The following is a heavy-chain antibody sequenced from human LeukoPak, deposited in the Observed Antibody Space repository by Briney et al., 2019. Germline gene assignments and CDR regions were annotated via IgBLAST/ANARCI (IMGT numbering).Heavy chain of an antibody. CDR1: GYTFTGYY. CDR2: INPNSGGT. J-gene: IGHJ6*03. Sequence: GASVKVSCKASGYTFTGYYMHWVRQAPGQGLEWMGWINPNSGGTNYAQKFQGRVTMTRDTSISTAYMELSRLRSDDTAVYYCARGPLSSTSTSVYYMDVWGKGTTVTVSS. V-gene: IGHV1-2*02. CDR3: ARGPLSSTSTSVYYMDV. D-gene: IGHD2-2*01.